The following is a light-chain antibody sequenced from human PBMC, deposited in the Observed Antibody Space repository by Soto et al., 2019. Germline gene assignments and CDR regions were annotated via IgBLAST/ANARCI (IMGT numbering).Light chain of an antibody. CDR3: QQYDSSPRT. CDR2: GAS. J-gene: IGKJ1*01. CDR1: QSVSTRS. Sequence: EIVLTQSPGTLSLSPGDRATLSCRASQSVSTRSLAWYQQKPGQAPRLLISGASSRAADIPDRFSGSGSGTDFTLTINRLEPEDFAVYYCQQYDSSPRTFGQGTKVE. V-gene: IGKV3-20*01.